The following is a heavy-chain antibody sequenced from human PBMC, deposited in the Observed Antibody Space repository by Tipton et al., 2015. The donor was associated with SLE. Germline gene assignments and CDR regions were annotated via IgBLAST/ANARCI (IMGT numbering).Heavy chain of an antibody. D-gene: IGHD1-26*01. V-gene: IGHV4-34*01. CDR1: GGSFSGYY. Sequence: LRLSCAVYGGSFSGYYWSWIRQPPGKGLEWIGSIYYSGSTYYNPSLKSRVTISVDTSKNQFSLKLSSVTAADTAVYYCARDEWELQDWGQGTLVTVSS. CDR3: ARDEWELQD. J-gene: IGHJ4*02. CDR2: IYYSGST.